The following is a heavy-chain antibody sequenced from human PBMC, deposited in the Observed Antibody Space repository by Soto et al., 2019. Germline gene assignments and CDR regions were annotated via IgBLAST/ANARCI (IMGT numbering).Heavy chain of an antibody. CDR1: GFTFNNAW. J-gene: IGHJ4*02. CDR3: TTESYCSGGSCYSVFYFDY. V-gene: IGHV3-15*01. CDR2: IKSKTDGGTT. D-gene: IGHD2-15*01. Sequence: PGGSLRLSCAASGFTFNNAWMSWVRQAPGKGLEWVGRIKSKTDGGTTDYAAPVKGRFTISRDDSKNTLYLQMNSLKPEDTAVYYCTTESYCSGGSCYSVFYFDYWGQGTLVTVSS.